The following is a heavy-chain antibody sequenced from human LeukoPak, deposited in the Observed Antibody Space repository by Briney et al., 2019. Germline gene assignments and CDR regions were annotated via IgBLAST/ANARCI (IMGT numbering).Heavy chain of an antibody. CDR3: ARGSSSRKYCTSTGCYLSFDY. CDR1: GLTVSDNY. J-gene: IGHJ4*02. Sequence: PGGSLRLSCAACGLTVSDNYMTWVRQAPGRGLEWVSIIFSDGSTYYAASVKGRFTISRDISKNTLYLQVNSLRAEDTAVYYCARGSSSRKYCTSTGCYLSFDYWGQGTLVTVSS. CDR2: IFSDGST. D-gene: IGHD2-2*01. V-gene: IGHV3-53*01.